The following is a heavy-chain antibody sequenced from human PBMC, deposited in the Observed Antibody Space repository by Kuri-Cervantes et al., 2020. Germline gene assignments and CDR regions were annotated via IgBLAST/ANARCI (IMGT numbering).Heavy chain of an antibody. V-gene: IGHV3-30-3*01. Sequence: GESLKISCAASGFTFSSYAMHWVRQAPGKGLEWVAVISYDGSNKYYADSVKGRFTISRDNSKNTLYLQMNSLRAEDTAVYYCAKDPRHIVVVTGFDYYFDYWGQGTLVTVSS. CDR2: ISYDGSNK. CDR1: GFTFSSYA. D-gene: IGHD2-21*02. J-gene: IGHJ4*02. CDR3: AKDPRHIVVVTGFDYYFDY.